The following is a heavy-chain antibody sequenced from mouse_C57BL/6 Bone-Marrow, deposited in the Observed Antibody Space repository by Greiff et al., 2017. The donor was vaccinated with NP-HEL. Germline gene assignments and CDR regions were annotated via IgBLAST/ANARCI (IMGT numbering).Heavy chain of an antibody. D-gene: IGHD1-1*02. CDR2: IDPEDGET. V-gene: IGHV14-2*01. J-gene: IGHJ2*01. CDR3: APLWPRGDY. CDR1: GFNIKDYY. Sequence: VQLQQSGAELVKPGASVKLSCTASGFNIKDYYMNWVKQRTEQGLEWIGRIDPEDGETKYAPKFPGKATITADTSSNTAYLQLSSLTSEYTAVYYCAPLWPRGDYWGQGTTLTVSS.